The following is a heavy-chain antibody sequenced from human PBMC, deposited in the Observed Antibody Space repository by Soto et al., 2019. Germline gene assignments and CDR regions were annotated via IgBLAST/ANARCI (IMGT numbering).Heavy chain of an antibody. CDR1: GGSFSTYY. Sequence: QVQLQESGPGLVKPSETLSLTCTVSGGSFSTYYWSWIRQSPGKGLEWIGYISYSGNTKYNPSLKSRVAISAEASMTHFSLKLSSVTAADTAVYYWARHGQSILTAGPFQFYFDYWGQGTLVPVSS. CDR2: ISYSGNT. V-gene: IGHV4-59*08. J-gene: IGHJ4*02. CDR3: ARHGQSILTAGPFQFYFDY. D-gene: IGHD6-6*01.